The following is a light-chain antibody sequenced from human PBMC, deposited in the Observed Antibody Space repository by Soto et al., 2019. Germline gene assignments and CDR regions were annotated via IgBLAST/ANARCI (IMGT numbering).Light chain of an antibody. CDR3: SSYAGSNKSV. Sequence: QSVLTQPPSVSGAPGQRVTISCTGSSSNIGAGYDVHWYQQVPGTAPKLLIYGNNNRPSGVPDRFSGSKSGNTASPTVSGLQPEDEADYYCSSYAGSNKSVFGTGTKVTV. CDR1: SSNIGAGYD. V-gene: IGLV1-40*01. CDR2: GNN. J-gene: IGLJ1*01.